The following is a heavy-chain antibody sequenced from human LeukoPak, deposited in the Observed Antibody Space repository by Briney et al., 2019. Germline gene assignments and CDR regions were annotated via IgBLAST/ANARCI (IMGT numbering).Heavy chain of an antibody. D-gene: IGHD3-10*01. J-gene: IGHJ5*02. CDR2: INHSGST. CDR3: ARGRWEAYYYGSGSRFWFDP. CDR1: GGSISSYY. V-gene: IGHV4-34*01. Sequence: SETLSLTCTVSGGSISSYYWSWIRQPPGKGLEWIGEINHSGSTNYNPSLKSRVTISVDTSKNQFSLKLSSVTAADTAVYYCARGRWEAYYYGSGSRFWFDPWGQGTLVTVSS.